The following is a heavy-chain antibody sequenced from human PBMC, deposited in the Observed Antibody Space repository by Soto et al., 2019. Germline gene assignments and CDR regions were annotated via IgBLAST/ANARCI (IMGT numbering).Heavy chain of an antibody. CDR1: GYTFTSYY. D-gene: IGHD6-13*01. Sequence: QVQLVQSGAEVKKPGASVKVSCKASGYTFTSYYMHWVRQAPGQGLEWMGIINPSGGSTSYAQKSQGRVTMSRDTSTSTVYMELSSLRSEDTAVYYCAREGGEQQLVLDYCGQGTLVTVSS. V-gene: IGHV1-46*01. CDR3: AREGGEQQLVLDY. CDR2: INPSGGST. J-gene: IGHJ4*02.